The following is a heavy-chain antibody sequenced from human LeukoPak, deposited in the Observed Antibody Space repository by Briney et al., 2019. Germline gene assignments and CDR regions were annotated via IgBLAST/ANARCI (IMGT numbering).Heavy chain of an antibody. CDR3: ARVWGYYYDSSGYSDFDY. CDR2: ISAYNGNT. Sequence: VASVKVSRKASGYTFTTYGITWVRQAPGQGLEWMGWISAYNGNTNYAQKFQGRVTMTIDTSTSTAYMELRSLKSDDTAVYYCARVWGYYYDSSGYSDFDYWGQGTLVTVSS. D-gene: IGHD3-22*01. CDR1: GYTFTTYG. V-gene: IGHV1-18*01. J-gene: IGHJ4*02.